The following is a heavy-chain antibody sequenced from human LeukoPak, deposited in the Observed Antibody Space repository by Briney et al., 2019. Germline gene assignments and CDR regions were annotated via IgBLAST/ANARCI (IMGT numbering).Heavy chain of an antibody. CDR2: IYYSWSN. CDR1: GGSLSSGGYF. Sequence: PSQTLSLTCTVSGGSLSSGGYFWSWIRQHPGQGLEWFGYIYYSWSNYTNPSLKSRVTISVDTSKNQFSLKLSSVTAADTAVYYCARGGSRYYDSSGSGYFDYWGQGTLVTVSS. D-gene: IGHD3-22*01. CDR3: ARGGSRYYDSSGSGYFDY. V-gene: IGHV4-31*03. J-gene: IGHJ4*02.